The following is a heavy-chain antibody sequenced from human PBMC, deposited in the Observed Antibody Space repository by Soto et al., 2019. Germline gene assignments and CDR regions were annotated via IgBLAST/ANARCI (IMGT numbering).Heavy chain of an antibody. Sequence: ASVKVSCKASGYTFTSYDINWVRQATGQGLEWMGWMNPNSGNTGYAQKFQGRVTMTRNTSISTAYMELSSLRSEDTAVYYCARGKAEWLLYYYYMEVWGKGTTVTVSS. CDR3: ARGKAEWLLYYYYMEV. CDR1: GYTFTSYD. V-gene: IGHV1-8*01. J-gene: IGHJ6*03. CDR2: MNPNSGNT. D-gene: IGHD5-12*01.